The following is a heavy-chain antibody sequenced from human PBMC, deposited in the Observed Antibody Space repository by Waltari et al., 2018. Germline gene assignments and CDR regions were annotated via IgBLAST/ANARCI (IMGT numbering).Heavy chain of an antibody. Sequence: EVQLVQSGAEVKKPGESLKISCKDSGYSFTSYWIGWVRQMPGKGLEWMGVIYPGYSDTSYSPSFQGQVTISADKSISTAYLQWSSLKASDTAMYYCARRRNYPGGAMDVWGQGTTVTVSS. J-gene: IGHJ6*02. D-gene: IGHD4-4*01. CDR1: GYSFTSYW. V-gene: IGHV5-51*01. CDR2: IYPGYSDT. CDR3: ARRRNYPGGAMDV.